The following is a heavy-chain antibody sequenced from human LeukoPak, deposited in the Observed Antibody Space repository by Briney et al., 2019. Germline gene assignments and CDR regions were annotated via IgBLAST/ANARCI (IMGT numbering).Heavy chain of an antibody. D-gene: IGHD3-22*01. CDR2: INPSGGST. CDR1: GYTFTSYY. J-gene: IGHJ4*02. CDR3: AREGLYYDSSGYPDY. Sequence: ASVKVSCKASGYTFTSYYMHWVRQAPGQGLEWMGIINPSGGSTSYAQKFQGRVTMTRDRSTSTVYMELSSLRSEDTAVYYCAREGLYYDSSGYPDYWGQGTLVTVSS. V-gene: IGHV1-46*01.